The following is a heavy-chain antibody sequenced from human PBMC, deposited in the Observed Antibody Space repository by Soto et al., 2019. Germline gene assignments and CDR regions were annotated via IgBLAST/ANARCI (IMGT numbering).Heavy chain of an antibody. V-gene: IGHV1-69*01. J-gene: IGHJ3*02. CDR3: ARTKPHQFCSSTSCYVHAFDI. Sequence: QVQLVQSGAEVKKPGSSVKVSCKASGGTFSSYAISWVRQAPGQGLEWMGGIFPIFGTANYAQKFQGRVTITADESTSTAYMELSSRRSEDTAVYYCARTKPHQFCSSTSCYVHAFDIWGQGTMVTVSS. CDR1: GGTFSSYA. CDR2: IFPIFGTA. D-gene: IGHD2-2*01.